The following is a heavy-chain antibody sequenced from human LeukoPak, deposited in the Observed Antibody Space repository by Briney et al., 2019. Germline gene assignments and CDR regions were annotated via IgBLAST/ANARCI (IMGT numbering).Heavy chain of an antibody. CDR3: AIEYYYDSSGYTNWFDP. CDR2: INPNSGGT. Sequence: ASVKVSCKASGGTFSSYAISWVRQAPGQGLEWMGWINPNSGGTNYAQKFQGRVTMTRDTSISTAYMELSRLRSDDTAVYYCAIEYYYDSSGYTNWFDPWGQGTLVTVSS. J-gene: IGHJ5*02. V-gene: IGHV1-2*02. D-gene: IGHD3-22*01. CDR1: GGTFSSYA.